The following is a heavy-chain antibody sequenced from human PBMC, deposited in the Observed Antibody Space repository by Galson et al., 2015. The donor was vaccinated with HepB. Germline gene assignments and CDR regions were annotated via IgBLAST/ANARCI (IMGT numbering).Heavy chain of an antibody. CDR3: ARGMAPQQDILTGSAISPGFAHAFDI. V-gene: IGHV3-64*01. Sequence: LRLSCAASGFTFSSYAMHWVRQAPGKGLEYVSAISSNGGSTYYANSVKGRFTISRDNSKNTLYLQMGSLRAEDMAVYYCARGMAPQQDILTGSAISPGFAHAFDIWGQGTMVTVSS. CDR2: ISSNGGST. D-gene: IGHD3-9*01. CDR1: GFTFSSYA. J-gene: IGHJ3*02.